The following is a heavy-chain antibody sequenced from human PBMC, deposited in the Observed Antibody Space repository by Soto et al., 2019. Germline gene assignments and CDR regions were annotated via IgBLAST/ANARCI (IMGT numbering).Heavy chain of an antibody. V-gene: IGHV1-69*06. CDR3: AREVMATNPHYYGMDV. CDR2: IIPIFGTA. D-gene: IGHD2-21*01. J-gene: IGHJ6*02. CDR1: GGTFSSYA. Sequence: QVQLVQSGAEVKKPGSSVKVSCKASGGTFSSYAISWVRQAPGHGLEWMGGIIPIFGTANYAQKFQGRVTITADKSTSTAYMELSSLRSEDTAVYYCAREVMATNPHYYGMDVWGQGTTVTVSS.